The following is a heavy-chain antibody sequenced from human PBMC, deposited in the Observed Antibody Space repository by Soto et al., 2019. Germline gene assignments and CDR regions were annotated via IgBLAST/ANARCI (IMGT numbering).Heavy chain of an antibody. D-gene: IGHD6-19*01. J-gene: IGHJ3*01. CDR1: GFPFSNYA. CDR3: VREGSGWYSRGSLDF. Sequence: SLGLSCAPSGFPFSNYAMNWVRQAAWMGLEWVSVIRGSGGSADYADSVQGRFTISRDNSKNTLYLQMNSLRAEDTAIYYCVREGSGWYSRGSLDFWGRGTMVTVSS. CDR2: IRGSGGSA. V-gene: IGHV3-23*01.